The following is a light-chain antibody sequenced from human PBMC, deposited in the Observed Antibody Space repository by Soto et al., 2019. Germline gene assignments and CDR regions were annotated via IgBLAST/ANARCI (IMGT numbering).Light chain of an antibody. CDR1: QSVSRR. J-gene: IGKJ5*01. CDR2: GAS. V-gene: IGKV3-20*01. CDR3: QQYGDTPIT. Sequence: EIVLTQSPCTLSLSPGGRATLSCRASQSVSRRLAWYQHRPGQSPRLLISGASMRASGVPVRFSGSGSGTDFPLTISRLEHEDFAVYYRQQYGDTPITFGLGTRLEIK.